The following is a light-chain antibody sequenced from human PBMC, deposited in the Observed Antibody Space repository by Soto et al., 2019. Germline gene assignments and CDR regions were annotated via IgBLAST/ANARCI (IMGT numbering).Light chain of an antibody. CDR1: QAIKND. V-gene: IGKV1-6*01. CDR2: AAS. Sequence: ALQMTQSPSSLSASVGDRVTITCRASQAIKNDLGWFQKKPGKPPKLLIYAASTLHSGVPSRFTGSGSGTDFTLTSSSLQPEDFATYYCLQDYHYPRTFGQGTKVEIK. J-gene: IGKJ1*01. CDR3: LQDYHYPRT.